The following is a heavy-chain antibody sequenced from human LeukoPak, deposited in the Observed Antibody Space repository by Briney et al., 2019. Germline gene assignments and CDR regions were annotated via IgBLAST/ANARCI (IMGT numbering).Heavy chain of an antibody. D-gene: IGHD6-13*01. Sequence: GGSLRLSCAASGFTFSRFAVHWVRQAPGKGLEWVAVISYDGSYKYYADSVQGRFTISRDNSKNTLYLQMNSLSTEDTAVYYCARVSGAEAATGGYFDRWGQGTLVTVSS. J-gene: IGHJ4*02. CDR2: ISYDGSYK. CDR3: ARVSGAEAATGGYFDR. V-gene: IGHV3-30*04. CDR1: GFTFSRFA.